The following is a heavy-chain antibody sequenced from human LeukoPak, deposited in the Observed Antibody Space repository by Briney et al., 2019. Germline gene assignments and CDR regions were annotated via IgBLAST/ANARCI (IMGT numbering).Heavy chain of an antibody. V-gene: IGHV3-11*05. CDR2: ISGRNYI. Sequence: GGSLRLSCAASGFTFSDYYMSWIRQAPGKGLEWVSYISGRNYITYADSVKGRFTISRDNAKNSLFAQMNSLRAEDTAVYYCARVRGGNFDFWGQGTLVTVSS. D-gene: IGHD3-10*01. CDR3: ARVRGGNFDF. J-gene: IGHJ4*02. CDR1: GFTFSDYY.